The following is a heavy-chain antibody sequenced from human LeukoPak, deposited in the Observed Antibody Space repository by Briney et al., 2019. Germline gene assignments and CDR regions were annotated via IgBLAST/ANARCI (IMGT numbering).Heavy chain of an antibody. V-gene: IGHV3-7*01. CDR3: AREATFTAYNFDF. CDR1: GFTFSSYW. J-gene: IGHJ4*02. CDR2: IRFDSSEI. Sequence: GGSLRLSCAASGFTFSSYWMTWVRQAPGKGLEWVANIRFDSSEIHYVDSVRGRFTISRDNTRNSVFLQMNSLKAQDTAVYYCAREATFTAYNFDFWGQGILVTVSS. D-gene: IGHD5-18*01.